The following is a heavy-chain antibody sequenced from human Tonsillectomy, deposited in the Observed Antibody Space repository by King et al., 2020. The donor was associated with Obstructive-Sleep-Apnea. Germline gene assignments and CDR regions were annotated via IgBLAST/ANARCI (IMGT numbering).Heavy chain of an antibody. V-gene: IGHV1-69*12. CDR2: IIPVFGTA. D-gene: IGHD2-2*01. CDR1: GDTFSTYA. J-gene: IGHJ5*02. Sequence: QLVQSGAEMKKPGSSVKVYCKASGDTFSTYAFNWVRQAPGQGPEWMGGIIPVFGTATYAQKFQGRVTITADAATTTVYMEIYTLTSDDTAVYFCARGRGMPNWFDPWGQGTLVTVSS. CDR3: ARGRGMPNWFDP.